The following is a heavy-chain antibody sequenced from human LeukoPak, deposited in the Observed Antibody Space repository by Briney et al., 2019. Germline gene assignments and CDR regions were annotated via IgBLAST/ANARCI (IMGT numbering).Heavy chain of an antibody. CDR2: ISGSGGST. D-gene: IGHD3-22*01. V-gene: IGHV3-23*01. J-gene: IGHJ4*02. CDR1: GFTFSSYA. CDR3: ATASSDDSSGPALDY. Sequence: GGSLRLSCAASGFTFSSYAMSWVRQAPGKGLEWVSAISGSGGSTYYADSVKGRFTISRDNSKNTLYLQMNSLRAEDTAVYYCATASSDDSSGPALDYWGQGTLVTVSS.